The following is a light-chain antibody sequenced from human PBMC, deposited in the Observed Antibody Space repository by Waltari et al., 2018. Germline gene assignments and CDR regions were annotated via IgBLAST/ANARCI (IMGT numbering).Light chain of an antibody. J-gene: IGLJ2*01. CDR3: TSYADIIPVV. Sequence: QSAQTQPASVSGSPGQSITTSSTGSSRDVDYVSCYQQFPGKATKFLIYDVNMRPSGVSHRFSGSQSGSTVSLTFSGRQPQDEADYYFTSYADIIPVVFGGGTKL. V-gene: IGLV2-14*03. CDR1: SRDVDY. CDR2: DVN.